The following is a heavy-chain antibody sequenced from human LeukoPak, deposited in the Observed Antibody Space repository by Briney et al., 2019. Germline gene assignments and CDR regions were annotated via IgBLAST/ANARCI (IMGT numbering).Heavy chain of an antibody. CDR2: IYYSGST. D-gene: IGHD3-22*01. Sequence: PSETLSLTCTVSGGSISSGEYYWSSIRQPPGKGLEWIGYIYYSGSTYYNPSLKSRVTISVDTSKNQFSLKLSSVTAADTAVYYCASAYDRSGYLTGFDPWGQGTLVTVSS. J-gene: IGHJ5*02. V-gene: IGHV4-30-4*01. CDR1: GGSISSGEYY. CDR3: ASAYDRSGYLTGFDP.